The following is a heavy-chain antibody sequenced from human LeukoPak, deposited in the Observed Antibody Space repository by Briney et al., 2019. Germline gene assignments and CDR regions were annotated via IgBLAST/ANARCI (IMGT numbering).Heavy chain of an antibody. V-gene: IGHV5-51*01. CDR3: ARQSRDGSKTRGYYFDY. J-gene: IGHJ4*02. CDR1: GYSFTDYW. Sequence: GESLKISCQGSGYSFTDYWIGWVRQMPGKGLESMGIIYPADSDTTYSPSFQGQVTISADKSISTVYLQWGSLKAWATAMYYCARQSRDGSKTRGYYFDYWGQGPLVTVSS. CDR2: IYPADSDT. D-gene: IGHD3-10*01.